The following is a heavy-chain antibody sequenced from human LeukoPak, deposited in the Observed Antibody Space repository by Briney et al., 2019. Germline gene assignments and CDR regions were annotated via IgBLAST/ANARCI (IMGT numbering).Heavy chain of an antibody. CDR1: GYTFTNYA. D-gene: IGHD3-22*01. CDR3: ARSAQYYYDSSGYYH. J-gene: IGHJ4*02. Sequence: ASVKVSCKASGYTFTNYAITWVRQAPGQGLEWMGWTSAYNGNTNYAQKLQGRVTLTTDTSTSTPYMELRSLRSDDTAVYYCARSAQYYYDSSGYYHWGQGTLVTVSS. CDR2: TSAYNGNT. V-gene: IGHV1-18*01.